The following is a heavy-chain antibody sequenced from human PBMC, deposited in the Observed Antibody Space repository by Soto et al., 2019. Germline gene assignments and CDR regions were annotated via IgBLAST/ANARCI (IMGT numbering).Heavy chain of an antibody. D-gene: IGHD6-6*01. V-gene: IGHV3-15*07. CDR2: IKSKTDGGTT. CDR3: TRYHSSSSGSVDY. Sequence: GGSLRLSCAASGFTFSNAWMNWVRQAPGKGLEWVGRIKSKTDGGTTDYAAPVKGRFTISRDDSKNTLYLQMNSLKTEDTAVYYCTRYHSSSSGSVDYWGQGTLVTVSS. J-gene: IGHJ4*02. CDR1: GFTFSNAW.